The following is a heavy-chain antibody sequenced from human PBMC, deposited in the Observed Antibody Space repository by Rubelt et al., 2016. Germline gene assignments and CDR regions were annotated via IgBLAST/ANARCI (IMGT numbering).Heavy chain of an antibody. CDR1: GGSISSSSYY. J-gene: IGHJ4*02. Sequence: QLQLQESGPGLVKPSETLSLTCTVSGGSISSSSYYWGWIRQPPGKGLEWIGSIYYSGSTYYNPSLKSRVTLSVDTSKNQFSLKRSSVTAADTAVYYCARLSSGWYYLDYWGQGTLVTVSS. V-gene: IGHV4-39*01. CDR3: ARLSSGWYYLDY. D-gene: IGHD6-19*01. CDR2: IYYSGST.